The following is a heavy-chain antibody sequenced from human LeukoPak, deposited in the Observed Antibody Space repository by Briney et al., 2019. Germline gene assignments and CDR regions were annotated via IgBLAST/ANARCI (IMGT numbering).Heavy chain of an antibody. D-gene: IGHD3-22*01. Sequence: ASVKVSCKASGYTFTSYSISWVRHAPGQGLEWMGWISVYNGNTNYAQKLQGRVTMTTDTSTSTAYMDLRSVRSDDTAVYYCAREAGGYDSSGYYSPLYYYYGMDVWGQGTTVTVSS. V-gene: IGHV1-18*01. CDR3: AREAGGYDSSGYYSPLYYYYGMDV. CDR1: GYTFTSYS. J-gene: IGHJ6*02. CDR2: ISVYNGNT.